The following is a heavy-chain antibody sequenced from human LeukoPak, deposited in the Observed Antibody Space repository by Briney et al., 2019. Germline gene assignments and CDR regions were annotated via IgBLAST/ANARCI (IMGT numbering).Heavy chain of an antibody. Sequence: PGGPLRLSCAASGFTFTSYWMSRVRQAPGKGLEWVANIKQDGSEKYYVDSVKGRFTISRDNAKNSLYLQMNSLRAEDTAVYYCARDGLDPPDVWGQGTTVTVSS. J-gene: IGHJ6*02. CDR1: GFTFTSYW. CDR3: ARDGLDPPDV. D-gene: IGHD3-22*01. V-gene: IGHV3-7*01. CDR2: IKQDGSEK.